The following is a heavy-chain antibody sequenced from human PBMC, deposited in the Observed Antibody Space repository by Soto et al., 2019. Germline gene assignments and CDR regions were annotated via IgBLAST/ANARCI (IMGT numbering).Heavy chain of an antibody. D-gene: IGHD6-19*01. CDR3: ARGKYSSGWSYDAFDI. CDR2: IGTAGDT. V-gene: IGHV3-13*01. Sequence: GGSLRLSCAASGFTFSSYDMHWVRQATGKGLEWVSAIGTAGDTYYPGSVKGRFTISRENAKNSLYLQMNSLRAGDTAVYYCARGKYSSGWSYDAFDICGQGTMVTVSS. CDR1: GFTFSSYD. J-gene: IGHJ3*02.